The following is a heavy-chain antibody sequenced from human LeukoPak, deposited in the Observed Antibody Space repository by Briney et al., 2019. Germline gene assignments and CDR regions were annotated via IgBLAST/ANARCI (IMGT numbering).Heavy chain of an antibody. Sequence: GGSLRLSCAASGFTFSSYGMHWVRQAPGKGLEWVAFIRYDGSNKYYADSVKGRFTISRDNSKNTLYLQMHSLTAEDTAIYYCVRELYTGGPDAFDIWGQGTLVTVSS. J-gene: IGHJ3*02. V-gene: IGHV3-30*02. CDR3: VRELYTGGPDAFDI. CDR1: GFTFSSYG. CDR2: IRYDGSNK. D-gene: IGHD1-7*01.